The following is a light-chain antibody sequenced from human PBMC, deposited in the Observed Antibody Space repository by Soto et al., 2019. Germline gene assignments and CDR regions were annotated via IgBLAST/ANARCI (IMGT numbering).Light chain of an antibody. V-gene: IGLV2-23*03. CDR2: EGS. J-gene: IGLJ6*01. Sequence: QSVLTQPASVSGSPGQWITISCTGTSSDVGSYNLVSWYQQHPGKAPKLSIYEGSKRPSGVSNRFSGSKSGNTASLTISGLQAQEGGDYYCCSCAGRTPFYVVGSGT. CDR1: SSDVGSYNL. CDR3: CSCAGRTPFYV.